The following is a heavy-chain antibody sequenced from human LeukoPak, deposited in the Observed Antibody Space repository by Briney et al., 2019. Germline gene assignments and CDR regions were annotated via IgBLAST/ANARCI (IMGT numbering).Heavy chain of an antibody. CDR2: IYYSGST. D-gene: IGHD6-6*01. V-gene: IGHV4-39*01. J-gene: IGHJ5*02. CDR3: ARRDIAARLNWFDP. CDR1: GDSTSSSRYY. Sequence: SETLSLTCTVSGDSTSSSRYYWGWIRQPPGKGLEWIGNIYYSGSTYYNPSLKSRVTISLDTSKNQFSLKLSSVTAADTAVYYCARRDIAARLNWFDPWGQGTLVTVSS.